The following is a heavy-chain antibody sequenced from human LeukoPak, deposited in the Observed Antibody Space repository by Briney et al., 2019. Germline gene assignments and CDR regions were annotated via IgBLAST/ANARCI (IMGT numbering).Heavy chain of an antibody. D-gene: IGHD4-11*01. J-gene: IGHJ6*02. CDR1: GGSISSYY. CDR2: IYYSGST. V-gene: IGHV4-59*01. CDR3: ARVGGLQLLYGMDV. Sequence: SETLSLTCTVSGGSISSYYWSWIRQPPGKGLEWIGYIYYSGSTNYNPSLKSRVTISVDTSKNQFSLKLSSVTAADTAVYYCARVGGLQLLYGMDVWGQGTTVTVSS.